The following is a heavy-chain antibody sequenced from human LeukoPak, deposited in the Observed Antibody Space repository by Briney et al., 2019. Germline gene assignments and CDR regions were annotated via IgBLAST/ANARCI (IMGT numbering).Heavy chain of an antibody. J-gene: IGHJ4*02. CDR1: GFTFRNYG. CDR2: IWFDGSNR. V-gene: IGHV3-33*01. D-gene: IGHD2-15*01. Sequence: PGRSLRLSCEASGFTFRNYGMHWVRQAPGKGLEWVGVIWFDGSNRYYADSVKGRFTISRDNSKNTLYLQVNSVRAEDTAVYYCARDTSGYYDYWGQGALVTVSS. CDR3: ARDTSGYYDY.